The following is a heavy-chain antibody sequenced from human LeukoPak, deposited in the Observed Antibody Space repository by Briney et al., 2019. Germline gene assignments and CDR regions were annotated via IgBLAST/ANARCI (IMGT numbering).Heavy chain of an antibody. Sequence: GGSLRLSCAASGFTFSSYAMSWARQAPGKGLEWVSFISSSMISIHYADSVQGRFTISRDNARNILYLQMNSLRAEDTAVYYCARVYDVLTGGFDHWGQGALVTVSS. D-gene: IGHD3-9*01. V-gene: IGHV3-21*01. CDR1: GFTFSSYA. J-gene: IGHJ4*02. CDR3: ARVYDVLTGGFDH. CDR2: ISSSMISI.